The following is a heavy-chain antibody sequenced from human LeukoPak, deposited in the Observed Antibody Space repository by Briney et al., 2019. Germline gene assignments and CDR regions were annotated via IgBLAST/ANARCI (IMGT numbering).Heavy chain of an antibody. Sequence: PGGSLRLSCAASGFTFSSYAMSWVRQAPGKGLEWVSAISGSGGSTYYADSVKGRFTISRDNSKNTLYLQMNSLRAEDTAVYYCAKDGSKYYDISTGHFDYWGQGTLVTVSS. CDR3: AKDGSKYYDISTGHFDY. D-gene: IGHD3-9*01. CDR1: GFTFSSYA. V-gene: IGHV3-23*01. J-gene: IGHJ4*02. CDR2: ISGSGGST.